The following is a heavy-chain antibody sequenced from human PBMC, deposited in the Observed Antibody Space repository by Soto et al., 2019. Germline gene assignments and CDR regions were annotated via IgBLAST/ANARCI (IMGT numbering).Heavy chain of an antibody. CDR3: ARESTVACTDNWFDS. J-gene: IGHJ5*01. V-gene: IGHV4-4*07. D-gene: IGHD2-15*01. CDR2: IYASGNT. Sequence: SETLSLTCTVSGAFISGYYWSWFRQPAGKGLEWIGRIYASGNTKYSPSLRSRATMSVDTSNKQFSLKLNSVTAADTAVYYCARESTVACTDNWFDSWGQGTLVTVSS. CDR1: GAFISGYY.